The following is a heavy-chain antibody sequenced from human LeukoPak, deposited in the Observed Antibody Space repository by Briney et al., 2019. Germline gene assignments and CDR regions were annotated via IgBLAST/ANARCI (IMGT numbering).Heavy chain of an antibody. Sequence: SETLSLTCTVSGGSISSSSNYWGWIRQPPGKGLEWIGSIYYSGSTYYNPSLKSRVTISVDTSKNQFSLKLRSVTAADTAIYYCARASFNVVFGNWFDPWGQGTLVTASS. CDR3: ARASFNVVFGNWFDP. CDR1: GGSISSSSNY. CDR2: IYYSGST. J-gene: IGHJ5*02. V-gene: IGHV4-39*01. D-gene: IGHD2-8*01.